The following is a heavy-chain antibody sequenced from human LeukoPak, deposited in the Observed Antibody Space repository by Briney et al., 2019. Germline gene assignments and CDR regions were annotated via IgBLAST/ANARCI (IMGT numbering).Heavy chain of an antibody. CDR3: ARDIRFGDFIDY. CDR1: GFTFSTYS. Sequence: PGGSLRLSCVASGFTFSTYSMNWVRQAPGKGLEWVSSISSSSNNIYYADSVKVRFTISRDNAKNSLYLQMNSLRAEDTAVYYCARDIRFGDFIDYWGQGTLVTVSS. J-gene: IGHJ4*02. D-gene: IGHD3-10*01. CDR2: ISSSSNNI. V-gene: IGHV3-21*01.